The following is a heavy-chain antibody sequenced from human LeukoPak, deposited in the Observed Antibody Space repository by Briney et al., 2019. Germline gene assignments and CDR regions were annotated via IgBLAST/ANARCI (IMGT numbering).Heavy chain of an antibody. V-gene: IGHV3-23*01. CDR2: ISVDGETA. CDR1: GFSVSSSG. CDR3: AQGYLSGWYPH. J-gene: IGHJ4*02. Sequence: AGSLRLSCTVSGFSVSSSGMSWVRQAPGKGLELISAISVDGETALYADSVKGRFVISRDSSKNTLYLQMNSLRAEDTAVYYCAQGYLSGWYPHWGQGSLVSVSS. D-gene: IGHD6-19*01.